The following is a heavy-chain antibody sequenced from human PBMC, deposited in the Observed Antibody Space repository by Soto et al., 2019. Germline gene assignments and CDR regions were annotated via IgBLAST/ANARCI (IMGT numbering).Heavy chain of an antibody. D-gene: IGHD6-19*01. V-gene: IGHV4-59*01. CDR2: VYYTGST. CDR3: ARARIAVAPIDY. J-gene: IGHJ4*02. CDR1: GGSISTYF. Sequence: QVQLQESGPGLVKPSETLSLTCTVSGGSISTYFWSWIRQPPGRGLEWIGYVYYTGSTNYTPSLKSRVTMSVDTSKNQFSLQLTSVTAADTAIYYCARARIAVAPIDYWGQGTLVTVSS.